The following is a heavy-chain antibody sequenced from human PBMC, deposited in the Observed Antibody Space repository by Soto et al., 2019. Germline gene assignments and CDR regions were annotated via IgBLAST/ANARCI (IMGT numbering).Heavy chain of an antibody. V-gene: IGHV3-21*06. CDR1: GFTFTRYS. J-gene: IGHJ4*02. Sequence: EVQLVESGGGLVKPGGSLRLSCAASGFTFTRYSMNWVRQAPGKGLEWVSSISSTTNYIYYGDSMKGRFTISRDNAKNSLYLDMNTRRAEDTAVDCCSRESEGIGSSFDYWRQGHLVTVS. CDR2: ISSTTNYI. CDR3: SRESEGIGSSFDY. D-gene: IGHD6-25*01.